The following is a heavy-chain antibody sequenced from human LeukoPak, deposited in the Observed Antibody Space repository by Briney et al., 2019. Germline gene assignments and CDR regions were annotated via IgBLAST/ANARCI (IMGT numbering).Heavy chain of an antibody. CDR1: GGSISSGGYY. D-gene: IGHD3-9*01. Sequence: PSETLSLTCTVSGGSISSGGYYWSWIRQPPGKGLEWIGYIYHSGSTYYNPSLKSRVTISVDRSKNQFSLKLSSVTAADTAVYYCASGSQNYDILTGYSFDAFDIWGQGTMVTVSS. J-gene: IGHJ3*02. CDR2: IYHSGST. CDR3: ASGSQNYDILTGYSFDAFDI. V-gene: IGHV4-30-2*01.